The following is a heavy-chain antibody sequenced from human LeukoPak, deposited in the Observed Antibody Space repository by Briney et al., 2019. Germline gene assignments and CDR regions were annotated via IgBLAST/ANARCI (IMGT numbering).Heavy chain of an antibody. Sequence: GASVKVSCKASGCTFSSYAISWVRQAPGQGLEWMGGIIPIFGKANYAQKFQGRVTITADESTGTAYMELSSLRSEDTAVYYCARDPRQLPRVHYYYYIDVWGKGTTVTVSS. CDR1: GCTFSSYA. CDR3: ARDPRQLPRVHYYYYIDV. CDR2: IIPIFGKA. J-gene: IGHJ6*03. D-gene: IGHD2-2*01. V-gene: IGHV1-69*01.